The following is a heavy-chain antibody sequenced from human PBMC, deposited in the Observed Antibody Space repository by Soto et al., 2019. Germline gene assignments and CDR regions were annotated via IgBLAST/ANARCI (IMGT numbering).Heavy chain of an antibody. CDR3: ARIPTVTSLFKAYYYYGMDV. CDR1: GGSFSGYY. D-gene: IGHD4-17*01. Sequence: SETLSLTCAVYGGSFSGYYWSWIRQPPGKGLEWIGEINHSGSTNYNPSLKSRVTISVDTSKNQFSLKLSSVTAADTAVYYCARIPTVTSLFKAYYYYGMDVWGQGXTVTVSS. CDR2: INHSGST. V-gene: IGHV4-34*01. J-gene: IGHJ6*01.